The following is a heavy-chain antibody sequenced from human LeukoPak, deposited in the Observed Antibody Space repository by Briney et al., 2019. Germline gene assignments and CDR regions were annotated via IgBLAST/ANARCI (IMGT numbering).Heavy chain of an antibody. D-gene: IGHD5-24*01. CDR1: GFTFASYT. CDR2: ISTYSFSSFNTYR. V-gene: IGHV3-21*01. J-gene: IGHJ4*02. CDR3: ARSGDGYNSDY. Sequence: GGSLRLSCAASGFTFASYTMNWVRQAPGKGLEWVSSISTYSFSSFNTYRYYADSVKGRFTISRDNAKNSLYLQINSLTAEDTAVYYWARSGDGYNSDYWGQGTPVTVSS.